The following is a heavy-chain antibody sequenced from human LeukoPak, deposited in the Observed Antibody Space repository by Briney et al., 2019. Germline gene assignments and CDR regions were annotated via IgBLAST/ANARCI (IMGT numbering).Heavy chain of an antibody. V-gene: IGHV3-53*01. CDR3: ARVGDHYHWYLDV. Sequence: GGSLRLSCEGSGFSVSTNYMNWVRQAPGKGLEWVSILYSGGSTYYADSVKGRFTVSRDSSKNTLYLHMNSLRAEDTGVYYCARVGDHYHWYLDVWGRGTLVTASS. CDR2: LYSGGST. D-gene: IGHD3-10*01. J-gene: IGHJ2*01. CDR1: GFSVSTNY.